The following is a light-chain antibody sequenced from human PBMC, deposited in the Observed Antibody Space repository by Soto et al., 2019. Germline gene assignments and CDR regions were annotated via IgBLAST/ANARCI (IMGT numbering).Light chain of an antibody. CDR3: QQYYHWPRT. CDR2: AAS. V-gene: IGKV3-15*01. J-gene: IGKJ1*01. Sequence: EIVVTQSPATLSVSPGERATLSRRASQSVSSNLAWFQQKPGQTPRLLIYAASTRATGIPARFSGSGSGTDFILTITSLQSEDFAVYYCQQYYHWPRTFGQGTKVEF. CDR1: QSVSSN.